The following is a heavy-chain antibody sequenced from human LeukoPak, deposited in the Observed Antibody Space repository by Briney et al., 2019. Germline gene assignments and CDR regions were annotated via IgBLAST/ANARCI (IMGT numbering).Heavy chain of an antibody. Sequence: ASVKVSCKASGYTFTSYYMHWVRQAPGQGLEWMGIINPSGGSTSYAQKFQGRVTMTRDTSTSAVYMELSSLRSEDTAVYYCARDIGDTLDAFDIWGQGTMVTVSS. CDR2: INPSGGST. D-gene: IGHD5-18*01. V-gene: IGHV1-46*01. CDR3: ARDIGDTLDAFDI. CDR1: GYTFTSYY. J-gene: IGHJ3*02.